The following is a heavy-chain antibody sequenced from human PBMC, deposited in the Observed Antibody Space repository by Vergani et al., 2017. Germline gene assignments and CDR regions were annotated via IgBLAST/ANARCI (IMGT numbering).Heavy chain of an antibody. D-gene: IGHD4-17*01. J-gene: IGHJ4*02. CDR2: ISWNSGSI. CDR1: GFTFDDYA. CDR3: AKGRTYGDSYFDY. V-gene: IGHV3-9*01. Sequence: VQLVESGGGVVQPGRSLRLSCAASGFTFDDYAMHWVRQAPGKGLEWVSGISWNSGSIGYADSVKGRFTISRDNAKNSLYLQMNSLRAEDTALYYCAKGRTYGDSYFDYWGQGTLVTVSS.